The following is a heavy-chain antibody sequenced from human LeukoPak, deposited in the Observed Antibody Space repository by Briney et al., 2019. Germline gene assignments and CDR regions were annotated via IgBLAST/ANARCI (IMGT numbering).Heavy chain of an antibody. CDR3: ARRRYGDYRNYFDY. D-gene: IGHD4-17*01. Sequence: KASETLSLTCTVSGGSISSGDYYWSWIRQPPGKGLEWIGYIYYSGSTNYNPSLKSRVTISVDTSKNQFSLKLSSVTAADTAVYYCARRRYGDYRNYFDYWGQGTLVTVSS. CDR1: GGSISSGDYY. CDR2: IYYSGST. J-gene: IGHJ4*02. V-gene: IGHV4-30-4*01.